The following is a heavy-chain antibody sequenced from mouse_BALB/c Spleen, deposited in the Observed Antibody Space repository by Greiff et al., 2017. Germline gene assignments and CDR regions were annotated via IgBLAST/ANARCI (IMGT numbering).Heavy chain of an antibody. CDR1: GYSFTSYW. J-gene: IGHJ4*01. D-gene: IGHD3-3*01. CDR3: TRSGADYYYAMDD. Sequence: EVQLQQSGTVLARPGASVKMSCKASGYSFTSYWMHWVKQRPGQGLEWIGAIYPGNSDTSYNQKFKGKAKLTAVTSASTAYMELSSLTNEDSAVYYCTRSGADYYYAMDDWGQGTSVTVSS. CDR2: IYPGNSDT. V-gene: IGHV1-5*01.